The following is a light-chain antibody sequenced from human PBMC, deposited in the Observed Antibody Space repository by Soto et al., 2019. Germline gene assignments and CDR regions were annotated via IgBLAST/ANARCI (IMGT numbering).Light chain of an antibody. CDR2: GAS. CDR1: QSVSSSY. J-gene: IGKJ4*01. V-gene: IGKV3-20*01. Sequence: EVVLAQSPGTLSLSPGDRATLSCRASQSVSSSYLAWYQQKPGQPPRLLIYGASSRATGIPDRFSGSGSGTDFTITISRLEPEDFAVYYCQRYGTSTPLTFGGGTKVEIK. CDR3: QRYGTSTPLT.